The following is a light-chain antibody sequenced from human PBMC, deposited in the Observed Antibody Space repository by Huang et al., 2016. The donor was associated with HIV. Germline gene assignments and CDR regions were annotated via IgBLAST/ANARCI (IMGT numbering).Light chain of an antibody. CDR2: AAS. J-gene: IGKJ3*01. CDR3: QQYNDFRST. V-gene: IGKV3-15*01. CDR1: QIVSRH. Sequence: ETVMTQSPVTLSVSPGDRASLSCRSSQIVSRHLAWYQQKPGQAPRLLIYAASTRATGVPARCSGSGAGTEFTLTISTLQSEDSAVYYCQQYNDFRSTFGPGTRVEIK.